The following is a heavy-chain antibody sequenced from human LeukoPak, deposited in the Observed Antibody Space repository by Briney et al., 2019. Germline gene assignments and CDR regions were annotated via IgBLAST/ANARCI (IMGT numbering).Heavy chain of an antibody. J-gene: IGHJ3*01. D-gene: IGHD1-26*01. CDR2: ISDPHSGSET. CDR1: GFTFSSYT. CDR3: AKAFQRGWERDAFAF. V-gene: IGHV3-23*01. Sequence: GGSLRLSCAASGFTFSSYTMNWVRQALGQGLEWVSTISDPHSGSETHYADSVKGRFTISRDNSKNTLYLQMNSLGADDTAVYYCAKAFQRGWERDAFAFWGQGTLVTVSS.